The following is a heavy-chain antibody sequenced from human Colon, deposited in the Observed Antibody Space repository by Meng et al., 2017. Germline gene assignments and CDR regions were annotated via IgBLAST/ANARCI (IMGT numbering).Heavy chain of an antibody. CDR3: ARRNSNNWFDP. D-gene: IGHD2/OR15-2a*01. V-gene: IGHV4-4*02. Sequence: SETLSLTCAVSGASISGDNWWSWVRQPPGKGLEWIGEIYHSGTSNYNPSLKSRVTISVDKSKNQFSLKLSSVTAADTAVYYCARRNSNNWFDPWGQGTLVTVPS. CDR1: GASISGDNW. CDR2: IYHSGTS. J-gene: IGHJ5*02.